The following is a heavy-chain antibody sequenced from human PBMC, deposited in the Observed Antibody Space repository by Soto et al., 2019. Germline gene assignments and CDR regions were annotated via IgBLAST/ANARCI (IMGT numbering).Heavy chain of an antibody. Sequence: ASVKVSCKASGYTFTSYAMHWVRQAPGQRLEWMGWINAGNGNTKYSQKFQGRVTITRDTSASTAYMELSSLRSEDSAVFYCARTDCSSTSCYNYYYGMDVWGQGTTVTVS. V-gene: IGHV1-3*01. CDR2: INAGNGNT. J-gene: IGHJ6*02. CDR1: GYTFTSYA. D-gene: IGHD2-2*01. CDR3: ARTDCSSTSCYNYYYGMDV.